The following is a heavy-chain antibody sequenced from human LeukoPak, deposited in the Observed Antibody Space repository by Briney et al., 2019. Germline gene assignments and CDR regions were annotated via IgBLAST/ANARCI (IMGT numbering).Heavy chain of an antibody. V-gene: IGHV4-34*01. CDR1: GGSFSGYY. J-gene: IGHJ5*02. Sequence: SETLSLTCAVYGGSFSGYYWIWIRQPPGKGLEWIGEINHSGSTNYNPSLKSRVTISVDTSKTQFSLKVTSVTAADTAVYYCARHADVIVVVPAANNWFDPWGQGTLVTVSS. CDR3: ARHADVIVVVPAANNWFDP. D-gene: IGHD2-2*01. CDR2: INHSGST.